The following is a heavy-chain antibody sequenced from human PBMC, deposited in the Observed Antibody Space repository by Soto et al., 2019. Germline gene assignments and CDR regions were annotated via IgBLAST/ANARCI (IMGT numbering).Heavy chain of an antibody. V-gene: IGHV1-2*02. CDR3: ATDRVAFDM. CDR1: GYKFTGYY. J-gene: IGHJ3*02. Sequence: ASVKVSCKASGYKFTGYYIHWVRQAPGQGLERMGWINPKSGGTKYAEKFQGRVSMTGDTSITTAYMELSSLRSDDTAVYYCATDRVAFDMWGQGTKVTVSS. D-gene: IGHD3-22*01. CDR2: INPKSGGT.